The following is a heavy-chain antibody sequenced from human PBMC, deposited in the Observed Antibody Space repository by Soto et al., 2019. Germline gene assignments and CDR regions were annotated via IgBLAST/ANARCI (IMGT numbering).Heavy chain of an antibody. V-gene: IGHV1-3*05. CDR2: INAGNGNT. Sequence: QVQLVQSGAEEKKPGASVKVSCKASGYTFTSYAMHWVRQAPGQRLEWMGWINAGNGNTKYLQKFQGRVTITRDTSASTAYMELSSLRSEDTAVYYCARTRLRGGGSCYFDYWGQGTLVTVSS. J-gene: IGHJ4*02. CDR3: ARTRLRGGGSCYFDY. CDR1: GYTFTSYA. D-gene: IGHD2-15*01.